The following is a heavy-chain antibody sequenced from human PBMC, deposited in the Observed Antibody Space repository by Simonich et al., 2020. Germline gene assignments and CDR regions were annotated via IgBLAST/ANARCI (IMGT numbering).Heavy chain of an antibody. V-gene: IGHV4-59*12. D-gene: IGHD2-2*01. CDR2: IYYSGST. Sequence: QVQLQELGPGLVKPSETLSLTCTVSGGSISSYYWSWIRQPPGKGLEWIGYIYYSGSTNYNPSLKSRVTISVDTSKNQFSLKLSSVNAADTAVYYCARGGRYCSSTSCYYYYYYMDVWGKGTTVTVSS. J-gene: IGHJ6*03. CDR3: ARGGRYCSSTSCYYYYYYMDV. CDR1: GGSISSYY.